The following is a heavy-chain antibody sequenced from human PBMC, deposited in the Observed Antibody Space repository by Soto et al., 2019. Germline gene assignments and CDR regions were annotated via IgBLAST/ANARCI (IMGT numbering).Heavy chain of an antibody. CDR2: TYYIGNT. Sequence: QVQLKESAPGLVKPSQTLSLTCSVSGGSIGSGDYYWSWVRQSPGKGLEWIGYTYYIGNTYSNPTLGRRVTLSVDPSQDPLSLRLSDVTVADTGVYYCARDFRLRADSGTRPLYDFDYWGQGTLVTVSS. D-gene: IGHD1-26*01. J-gene: IGHJ4*02. CDR3: ARDFRLRADSGTRPLYDFDY. CDR1: GGSIGSGDYY. V-gene: IGHV4-30-4*01.